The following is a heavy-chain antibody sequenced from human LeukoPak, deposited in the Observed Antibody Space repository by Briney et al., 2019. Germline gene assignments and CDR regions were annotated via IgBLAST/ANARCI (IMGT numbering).Heavy chain of an antibody. D-gene: IGHD6-19*01. V-gene: IGHV3-23*01. CDR1: GFTFSSYA. CDR2: ISGSGGST. Sequence: GGSLRLSCAASGFTFSSYAMSWVRQAPGKGLEWVSAISGSGGSTYYADSVKGRFTISRDNSKNTPYLQMNSLRAEDTAVYYCAKDRKWLVQTPFDYWGQGTLVTVSS. J-gene: IGHJ4*02. CDR3: AKDRKWLVQTPFDY.